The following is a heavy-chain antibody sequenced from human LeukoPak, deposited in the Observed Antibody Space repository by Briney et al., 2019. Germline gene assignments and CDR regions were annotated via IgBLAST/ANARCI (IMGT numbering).Heavy chain of an antibody. V-gene: IGHV4-61*02. CDR3: ARVQRGAVDY. CDR1: GGSISSGSYY. CDR2: IYTSGCT. D-gene: IGHD3-10*01. Sequence: SETLSLTCTVSGGSISSGSYYWNWIRQPAGKGLEWIGRIYTSGCTNYNPSLKSRVTISVDTSKNQFSLKLSSVTAADTAVYYCARVQRGAVDYWGQGTLVTVSS. J-gene: IGHJ4*02.